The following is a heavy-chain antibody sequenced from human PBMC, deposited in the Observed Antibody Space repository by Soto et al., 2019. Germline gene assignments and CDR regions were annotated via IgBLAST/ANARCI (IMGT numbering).Heavy chain of an antibody. CDR3: GRCSTDSYAMDV. D-gene: IGHD2-2*01. CDR2: IIPIFGTA. CDR1: GGTFSSYA. V-gene: IGHV1-69*06. Sequence: SVKVSCKASGGTFSSYAISWVRQAPGQGLEWMGGIIPIFGTANYAQKFQGRVTITADKSTSTAYMELSSLRSEDTAMYYCGRCSTDSYAMDVWGQGTTVTVSS. J-gene: IGHJ6*02.